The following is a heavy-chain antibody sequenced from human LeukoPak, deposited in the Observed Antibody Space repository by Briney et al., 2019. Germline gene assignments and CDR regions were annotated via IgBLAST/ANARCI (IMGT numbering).Heavy chain of an antibody. CDR1: GGSISSGDYY. D-gene: IGHD3-3*01. Sequence: PSQTLSLTCTVSGGSISSGDYYWSWIRQPPGKGLEWIGYIYYSGSTYYNPSLKSRVTISVDTSKTQFSLKLSSVTAADTAVYYCARGASLEWLYWFDPWGQGTLVTVSS. CDR2: IYYSGST. CDR3: ARGASLEWLYWFDP. J-gene: IGHJ5*02. V-gene: IGHV4-30-4*08.